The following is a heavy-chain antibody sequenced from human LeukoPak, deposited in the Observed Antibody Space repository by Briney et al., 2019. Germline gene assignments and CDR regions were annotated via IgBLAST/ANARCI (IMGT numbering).Heavy chain of an antibody. CDR1: GGSIGSYY. D-gene: IGHD2-15*01. CDR3: ARLGSRGHYFYGMDV. Sequence: SETLSLTCTVSGGSIGSYYWNWLRQPPGKGLEWIGYIYYSGSANYNPSLESRVTMSVDTSKNQFSLKLSSVTAADTAVYYCARLGSRGHYFYGMDVWGQGTTVTVSS. J-gene: IGHJ6*02. V-gene: IGHV4-59*08. CDR2: IYYSGSA.